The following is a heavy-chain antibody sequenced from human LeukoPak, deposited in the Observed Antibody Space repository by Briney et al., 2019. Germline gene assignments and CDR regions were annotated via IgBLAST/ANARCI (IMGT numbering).Heavy chain of an antibody. Sequence: ASVKVSCKASGYTFTSYDINWVRQATGQGLEWMGWMNPNSGNTGYAQKFQGRVTITRNTSISTDYMELSSLRSEDTAVYYCARVRRYSSSWYRDYGMDVWGQGTTVTVSS. J-gene: IGHJ6*02. D-gene: IGHD6-13*01. CDR3: ARVRRYSSSWYRDYGMDV. V-gene: IGHV1-8*01. CDR1: GYTFTSYD. CDR2: MNPNSGNT.